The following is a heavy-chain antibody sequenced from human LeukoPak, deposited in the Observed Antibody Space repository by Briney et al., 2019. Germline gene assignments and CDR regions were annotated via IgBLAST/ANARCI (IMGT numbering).Heavy chain of an antibody. Sequence: QPGGSLRLSCAASGFTVSSNYMSWVRQAPGKGLEWVSVIYSGGSTYYADSVKGRFTISRDNSKNTLYLQMNSLRAEDTAVYYCARVVVVVVAQSEWFDPWGQGTLVTVSS. D-gene: IGHD2-15*01. CDR1: GFTVSSNY. CDR3: ARVVVVVVAQSEWFDP. J-gene: IGHJ5*02. CDR2: IYSGGST. V-gene: IGHV3-66*01.